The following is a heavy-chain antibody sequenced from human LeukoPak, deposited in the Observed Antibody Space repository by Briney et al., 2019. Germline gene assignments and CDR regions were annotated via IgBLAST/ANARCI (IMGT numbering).Heavy chain of an antibody. CDR2: ISAYNGNT. CDR1: GYTFTSYD. Sequence: ASVKVSCKASGYTFTSYDINWVRQAPGQGLEWMGWISAYNGNTNYAQKLQGRVTMTTDTSTSTAYMELRSLRSDDTAVYYCARGTSIRYSSSWYHGMDVWGQGTTVTVSS. V-gene: IGHV1-18*04. CDR3: ARGTSIRYSSSWYHGMDV. D-gene: IGHD6-13*01. J-gene: IGHJ6*02.